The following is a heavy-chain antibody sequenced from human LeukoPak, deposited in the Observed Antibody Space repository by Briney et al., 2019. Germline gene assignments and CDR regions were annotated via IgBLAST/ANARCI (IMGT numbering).Heavy chain of an antibody. J-gene: IGHJ4*02. CDR3: ARRGLGGYYFDY. V-gene: IGHV1-2*02. CDR1: GYTFTGYY. D-gene: IGHD3-16*01. Sequence: GASVKVSCKASGYTFTGYYMRWVRQAPGQGLEWMGWINPNSGGTNYAQKFQGRVTITRNTSISTAYMELSSLRSEDTAVYYCARRGLGGYYFDYWGQGTLVTVSS. CDR2: INPNSGGT.